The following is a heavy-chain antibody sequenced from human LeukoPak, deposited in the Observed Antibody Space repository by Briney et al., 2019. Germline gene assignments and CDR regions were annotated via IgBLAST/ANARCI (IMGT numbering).Heavy chain of an antibody. J-gene: IGHJ6*02. D-gene: IGHD2-2*01. CDR3: ARATGTSQFYFYYGMDV. Sequence: GESLKISCKGSGYSFTSYWIGWVRQMPGKGLEWMGIIYAGDSDTRHSPSFQGQVTISVDKSISTAYLQWSSLQASDTAMYYCARATGTSQFYFYYGMDVWGQGTTVTVSS. V-gene: IGHV5-51*01. CDR2: IYAGDSDT. CDR1: GYSFTSYW.